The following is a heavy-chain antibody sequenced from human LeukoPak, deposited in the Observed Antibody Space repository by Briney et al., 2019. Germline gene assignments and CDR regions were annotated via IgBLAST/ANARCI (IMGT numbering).Heavy chain of an antibody. D-gene: IGHD6-19*01. CDR1: GGSISSYY. J-gene: IGHJ4*02. Sequence: PSEALSLTCTVSGGSISSYYWSWIRQPPGKGLEWIGEINHSGSTNYNPSLKSRVTISVDTSKNQFSLKLSSVTAADTAVYYCARDSSFDYWGQGTLVTVSS. CDR3: ARDSSFDY. CDR2: INHSGST. V-gene: IGHV4-34*01.